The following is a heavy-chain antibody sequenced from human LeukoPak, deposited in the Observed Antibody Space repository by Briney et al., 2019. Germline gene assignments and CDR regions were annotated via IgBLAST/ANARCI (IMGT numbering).Heavy chain of an antibody. D-gene: IGHD1-26*01. Sequence: SVKVSCKASGGTFSSYAISWVRQAPGQGLEWMGRIIPMIGIPNYARNFQGRVTITADDSTSTAYMELSSLRSEDTAVYYCARLGTHSGSYPFDYWGQETQVTVSS. V-gene: IGHV1-69*04. CDR2: IIPMIGIP. CDR3: ARLGTHSGSYPFDY. J-gene: IGHJ4*02. CDR1: GGTFSSYA.